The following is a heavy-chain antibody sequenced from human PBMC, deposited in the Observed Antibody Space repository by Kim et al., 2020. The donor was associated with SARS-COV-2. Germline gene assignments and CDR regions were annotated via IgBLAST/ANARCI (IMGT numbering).Heavy chain of an antibody. Sequence: YTGDTNHNPSTRSRVNISVDTSKNQFSLRLSAVTAADTAVYYCARGFDLWGRGTLVTVSS. CDR2: YTGDT. J-gene: IGHJ2*01. V-gene: IGHV4-59*09. CDR3: ARGFDL.